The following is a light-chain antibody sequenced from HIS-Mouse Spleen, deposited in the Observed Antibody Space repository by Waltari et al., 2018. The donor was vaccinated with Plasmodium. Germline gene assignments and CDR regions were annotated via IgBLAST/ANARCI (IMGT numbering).Light chain of an antibody. J-gene: IGLJ3*02. V-gene: IGLV2-11*01. CDR1: SSDGGGYTY. CDR3: CSYAGSYTLV. CDR2: DVR. Sequence: QSALTQPRSVSGSPGQSVTISCTGTSSDGGGYTYVSWYQQHPGKAPKLMIYDVRKRPSGVPDRFSGSKSGNTASLTISGLQAEDEADYYCCSYAGSYTLVFGGGTKLTVL.